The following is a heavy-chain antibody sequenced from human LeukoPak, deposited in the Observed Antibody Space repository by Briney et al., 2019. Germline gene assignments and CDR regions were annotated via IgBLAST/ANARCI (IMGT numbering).Heavy chain of an antibody. CDR1: GGSISSFY. CDR3: AGDFKVAGFDP. Sequence: PSETLSLTCTVSGGSISSFYWSWIRQPAGKGLEWIGRISSSGSTDYNPSLKSRVTMSVDTSKDQFSLRLSSVTAADTAVYYCAGDFKVAGFDPWGQGTLVTVSS. CDR2: ISSSGST. J-gene: IGHJ5*02. V-gene: IGHV4-4*07. D-gene: IGHD6-19*01.